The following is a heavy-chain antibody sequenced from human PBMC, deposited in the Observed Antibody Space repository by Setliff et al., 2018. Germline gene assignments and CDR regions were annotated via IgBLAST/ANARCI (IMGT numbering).Heavy chain of an antibody. CDR1: GGSISSSSYY. CDR3: ARAKGYCSSTSCRIYYFDY. J-gene: IGHJ4*02. Sequence: PSETLSLTCTVSGGSISSSSYYWGWIRQPPGKGLEWIGSIYYSGSTYYNPSLKSRVTISADTSKNQFSLKLSSVTAADTAVYYCARAKGYCSSTSCRIYYFDYWGQGTLVTV. CDR2: IYYSGST. V-gene: IGHV4-39*07. D-gene: IGHD2-2*01.